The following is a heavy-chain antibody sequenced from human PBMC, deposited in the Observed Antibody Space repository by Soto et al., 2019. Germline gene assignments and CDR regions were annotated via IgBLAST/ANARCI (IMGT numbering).Heavy chain of an antibody. J-gene: IGHJ6*02. CDR1: GGSFSGYY. D-gene: IGHD5-18*01. CDR3: ARGGYSYGYYYYYRMDV. Sequence: PSETLSLTCAVYGGSFSGYYWSWIRQPPGKGLEWIGEINHSGSTNYNPSLKSRVTISVDTSKNQFSLKLSSVTAADTAVYYCARGGYSYGYYYYYRMDVWGQGTTVTVS. CDR2: INHSGST. V-gene: IGHV4-34*01.